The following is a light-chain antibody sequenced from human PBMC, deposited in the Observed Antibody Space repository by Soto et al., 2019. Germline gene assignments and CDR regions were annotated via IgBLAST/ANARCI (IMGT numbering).Light chain of an antibody. CDR3: ETWESNTHV. CDR1: SGHSTYI. Sequence: QLVLTQSSSASASLGSSVKLTCTLSSGHSTYIIAWHQQQPGKAPRYLMKLEGSGSYNKGSGVPDRFSGSSSGADRYLTISNLQSEDEADYYCETWESNTHVFGTGTKLTVL. CDR2: LEGSGSY. V-gene: IGLV4-60*03. J-gene: IGLJ1*01.